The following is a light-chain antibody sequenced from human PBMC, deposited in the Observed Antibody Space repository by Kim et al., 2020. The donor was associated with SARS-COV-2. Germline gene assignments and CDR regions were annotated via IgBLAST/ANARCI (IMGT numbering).Light chain of an antibody. CDR1: QHIANS. Sequence: ASPGDRVTIPCRASQHIANSLAWYQQKPGTVPKVLIYGASPLQSGVPSRFSGSGSGTEFTLTIGSLQTEDVATYYCQKYNSAPWTFGPGTKVDIK. CDR2: GAS. V-gene: IGKV1-27*01. J-gene: IGKJ1*01. CDR3: QKYNSAPWT.